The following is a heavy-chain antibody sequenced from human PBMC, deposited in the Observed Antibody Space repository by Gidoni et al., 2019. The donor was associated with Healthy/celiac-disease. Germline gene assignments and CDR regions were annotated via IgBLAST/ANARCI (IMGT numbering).Heavy chain of an antibody. J-gene: IGHJ4*02. CDR3: TTSKTTYSGSYRPFDY. Sequence: VQLVESGGGLVKPGGSLRLSCAASGFPFSKAWMSWVRQAPGKGLEWVGRIKSKTDGGTTDYAAPVKGRFTISRDDSKNTLYLQMNSLKTEDTAVYYCTTSKTTYSGSYRPFDYWGQGTLVTVSS. V-gene: IGHV3-15*01. CDR1: GFPFSKAW. CDR2: IKSKTDGGTT. D-gene: IGHD1-26*01.